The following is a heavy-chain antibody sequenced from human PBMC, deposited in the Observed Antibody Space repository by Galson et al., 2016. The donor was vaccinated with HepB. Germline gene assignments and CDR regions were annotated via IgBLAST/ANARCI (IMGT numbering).Heavy chain of an antibody. CDR2: IYPGDSDT. V-gene: IGHV5-51*01. Sequence: QSGAEVKKPGESLRISCKGSGSSFTNYWINWVRQMPGKGLEWMGVIYPGDSDTRYNPSFQGRVTISADKSINTAYLQWSSLKASDTAMYYCARPGILGVISYFDSWGQGTLVTVSS. CDR3: ARPGILGVISYFDS. D-gene: IGHD2-21*01. CDR1: GSSFTNYW. J-gene: IGHJ4*02.